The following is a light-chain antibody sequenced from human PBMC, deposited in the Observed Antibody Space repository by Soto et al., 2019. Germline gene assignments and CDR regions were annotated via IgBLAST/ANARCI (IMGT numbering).Light chain of an antibody. CDR3: QQYNSYSPGRT. Sequence: DIQMTQSPSTLSASVGDRVTITCRASQSISSWLAWYQQKPGKAPKLLIYDASSLESGVPSRFSGSGSGTEFTLTFSSLQPDDFATYYCQQYNSYSPGRTFGQGTKVEIK. CDR2: DAS. J-gene: IGKJ1*01. V-gene: IGKV1-5*01. CDR1: QSISSW.